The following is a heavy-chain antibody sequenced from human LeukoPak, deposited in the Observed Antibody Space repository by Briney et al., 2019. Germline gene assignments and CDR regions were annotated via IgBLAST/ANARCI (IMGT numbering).Heavy chain of an antibody. Sequence: GGSLILSCAASGFTFSSYGMRWGRQAPGRGLQWLAFIRYDGSNKYYADSVKGRFTISRDNSKNTLYLQMNSLRAEDTAVYYCAKDRGSATPYYYYYMDVWGKGTTDTVSS. J-gene: IGHJ6*03. CDR2: IRYDGSNK. CDR1: GFTFSSYG. V-gene: IGHV3-30*02. CDR3: AKDRGSATPYYYYYMDV. D-gene: IGHD6-25*01.